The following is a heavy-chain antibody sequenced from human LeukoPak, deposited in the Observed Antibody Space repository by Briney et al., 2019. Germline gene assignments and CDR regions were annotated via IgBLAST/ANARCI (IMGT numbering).Heavy chain of an antibody. CDR3: AKGRAPHYDFWSGRTFDY. D-gene: IGHD3-3*01. CDR2: ISGSGGST. CDR1: GFTFSSYA. V-gene: IGHV3-23*01. Sequence: PGGSLRLSCAASGFTFSSYAMSWVRQAPGKGLEWVSAISGSGGSTYYADSVKGRFTISRDNSKNTLYLQMNSLRAEDTAVYYCAKGRAPHYDFWSGRTFDYWGQGTLVTVSS. J-gene: IGHJ4*02.